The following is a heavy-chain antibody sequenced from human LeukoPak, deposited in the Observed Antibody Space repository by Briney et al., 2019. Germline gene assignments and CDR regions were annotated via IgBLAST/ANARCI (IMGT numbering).Heavy chain of an antibody. CDR2: ISSSSSYI. Sequence: GGPLRLSCAASGFTFSSYSMNWVRQAPGKGLEWVSSISSSSSYIYYADSVKGRFTISRDNANNSLYLQMNSLRAEDTAVYYCARKMGTLGHAFDIWGQGTMVTVSS. D-gene: IGHD7-27*01. J-gene: IGHJ3*02. CDR3: ARKMGTLGHAFDI. V-gene: IGHV3-21*01. CDR1: GFTFSSYS.